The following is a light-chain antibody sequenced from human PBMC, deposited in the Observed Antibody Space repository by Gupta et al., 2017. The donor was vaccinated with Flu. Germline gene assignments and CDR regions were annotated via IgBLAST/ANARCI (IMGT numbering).Light chain of an antibody. CDR2: EVR. Sequence: QSGTISCTGSSSAVGDYNYVSWHQQHKDKDHKLIIDEVRARPVGDRVCVYGSETGNTATLTVAGLEVEDEDDYYCGAFAGGTYVFGSGTKVTVL. CDR3: GAFAGGTYV. CDR1: SSAVGDYNY. J-gene: IGLJ1*01. V-gene: IGLV2-8*01.